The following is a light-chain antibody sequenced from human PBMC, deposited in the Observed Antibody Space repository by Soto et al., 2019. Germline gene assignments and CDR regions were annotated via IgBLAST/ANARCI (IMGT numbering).Light chain of an antibody. V-gene: IGLV2-14*03. CDR1: SSDVGGYNY. CDR2: DVS. CDR3: SSYTTSNTRQIV. Sequence: QSALTQPASVSGFPGQWMTISCTGTSSDVGGYNYVSWYQHHPGKAPKLMIFDVSNRPSGVSNRFSGSKSGNTASLTISGLQPEDEADYYCSSYTTSNTRQIVFGTGTKLTVL. J-gene: IGLJ1*01.